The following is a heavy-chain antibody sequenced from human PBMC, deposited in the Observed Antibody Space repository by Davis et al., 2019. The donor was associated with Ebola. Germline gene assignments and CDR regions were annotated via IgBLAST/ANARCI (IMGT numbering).Heavy chain of an antibody. Sequence: PSETLSLTCTVSGGSVTSTYFYWGWIRQPPGKGLEWIGSMLYSGNTYYNPSLRGRVTMSVDTSKNQFSLKLTSVTAADTAVYYCAREVVVLVFPDAFDIWGQGTMVSVSS. CDR3: AREVVVLVFPDAFDI. CDR2: MLYSGNT. J-gene: IGHJ3*02. V-gene: IGHV4-39*01. D-gene: IGHD2-2*01. CDR1: GGSVTSTYFY.